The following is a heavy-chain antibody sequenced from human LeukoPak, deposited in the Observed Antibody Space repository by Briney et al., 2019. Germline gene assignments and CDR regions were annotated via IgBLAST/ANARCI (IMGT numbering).Heavy chain of an antibody. CDR1: GFTVSSNY. V-gene: IGHV3-53*01. Sequence: GGSLRLSCAASGFTVSSNYMSWVRQAPGKGLEWVSVIYSGGSTYYADSVKGRFTISRDNSKNTLYLQMNSLRAEDTAVYYCARVGTTSHYGDYASYYYGMDVWGQGTPVTVSS. CDR2: IYSGGST. J-gene: IGHJ6*02. CDR3: ARVGTTSHYGDYASYYYGMDV. D-gene: IGHD4-17*01.